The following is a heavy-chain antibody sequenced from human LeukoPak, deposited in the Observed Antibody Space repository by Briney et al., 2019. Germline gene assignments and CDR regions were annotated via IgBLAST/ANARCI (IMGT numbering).Heavy chain of an antibody. J-gene: IGHJ6*03. CDR1: GFTVSSNY. CDR3: AKPYGSGSYPYYYYYMDV. Sequence: PGGSLRLSCAASGFTVSSNYISWVRQAPGKGLEWVSAIYSGGSTYYADSVKGRFTISRDNSKNTLYLQMNSLRAEDTAVYYCAKPYGSGSYPYYYYYMDVWGKGTTVTISS. D-gene: IGHD3-10*01. V-gene: IGHV3-66*04. CDR2: IYSGGST.